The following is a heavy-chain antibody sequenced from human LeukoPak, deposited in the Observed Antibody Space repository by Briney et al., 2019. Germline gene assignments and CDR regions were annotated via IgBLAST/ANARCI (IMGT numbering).Heavy chain of an antibody. J-gene: IGHJ6*02. CDR1: GYTFTSYY. V-gene: IGHV1-46*01. CDR2: INPSGGST. D-gene: IGHD4-11*01. CDR3: ARLLGGYSNYYYYGMDV. Sequence: ASVKVSCKASGYTFTSYYMHWVRQAPGQGLEWMGIINPSGGSTSYAQKFQGRVTMTRDTSTSTVYMELSSLRSEDTAVYYCARLLGGYSNYYYYGMDVWGQGTTVTVSS.